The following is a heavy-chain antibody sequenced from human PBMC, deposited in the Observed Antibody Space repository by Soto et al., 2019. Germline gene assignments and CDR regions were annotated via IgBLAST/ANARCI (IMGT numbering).Heavy chain of an antibody. J-gene: IGHJ5*02. D-gene: IGHD3-22*01. CDR3: ARMDSSGYYYLGFDP. CDR1: GGTFSTYA. Sequence: GASVKVSCKASGGTFSTYAISRVRQAPGQGFEWMGGIIPIFGTTNYAQRFQGRVTITADESTSTAYMELSSLRSEDTAVYYCARMDSSGYYYLGFDPWGQGTLVTVSS. CDR2: IIPIFGTT. V-gene: IGHV1-69*13.